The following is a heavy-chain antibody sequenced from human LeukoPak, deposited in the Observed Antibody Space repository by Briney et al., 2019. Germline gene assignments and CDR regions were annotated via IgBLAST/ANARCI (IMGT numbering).Heavy chain of an antibody. CDR1: GYTFTSNG. J-gene: IGHJ5*02. V-gene: IGHV1-18*04. D-gene: IGHD2-2*01. CDR3: ARDGRMVPAARKAGHWFYP. CDR2: ISAYNGNT. Sequence: ASVKVSCKASGYTFTSNGISWVRQAPGQGLEWMGWISAYNGNTNYAQKLQGRVTMTTDTSTSTAYMELRSLRSDDTAVYYCARDGRMVPAARKAGHWFYPWGQGTLVTVSS.